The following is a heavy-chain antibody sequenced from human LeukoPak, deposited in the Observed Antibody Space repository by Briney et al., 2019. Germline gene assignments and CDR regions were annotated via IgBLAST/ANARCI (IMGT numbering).Heavy chain of an antibody. V-gene: IGHV4-39*02. J-gene: IGHJ4*02. CDR2: INYSGNT. D-gene: IGHD3-16*01. CDR3: ARLVLSYGNAFDH. CDR1: GGSISSSSYY. Sequence: KPSETLSLTCTVSGGSISSSSYYWGWIRQPPGKGLEWIGSINYSGNTYYDSSLKSRVTISVDTSKNHFSLRLSSVTAADTAVYYCARLVLSYGNAFDHWGQGTLVTVSS.